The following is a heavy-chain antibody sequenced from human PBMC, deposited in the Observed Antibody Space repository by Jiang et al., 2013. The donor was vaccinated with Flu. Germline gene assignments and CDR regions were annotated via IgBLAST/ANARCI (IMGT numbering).Heavy chain of an antibody. CDR3: AREGAPYYYVDY. CDR1: GYTFTNYA. V-gene: IGHV1-18*01. D-gene: IGHD3-10*01. J-gene: IGHJ4*02. CDR2: ISTYNGHT. Sequence: SGAEVKKPGASVKVSCKASGYTFTNYAFSWVRQAPGQGLEWMGYISTYNGHTTYAQKFRGRVTMTTDTSTSTAYMELRSLRSDDTAIYYCAREGAPYYYVDYWGQGTLVTVSS.